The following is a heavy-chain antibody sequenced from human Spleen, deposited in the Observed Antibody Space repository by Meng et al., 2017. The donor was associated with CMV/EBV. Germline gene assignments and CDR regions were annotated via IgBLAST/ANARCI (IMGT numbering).Heavy chain of an antibody. CDR3: AKGGQGSQSLDY. J-gene: IGHJ4*02. Sequence: ASVKVSCKASGYTFTGYYMHWVRQAPGQGLEWMGWINPNSGGTNYAQKFQGRVTMTRDTSISTAYMELSRLRYDDTAIYYCAKGGQGSQSLDYWGQGTLVTVSS. CDR1: GYTFTGYY. CDR2: INPNSGGT. V-gene: IGHV1-2*02. D-gene: IGHD5-24*01.